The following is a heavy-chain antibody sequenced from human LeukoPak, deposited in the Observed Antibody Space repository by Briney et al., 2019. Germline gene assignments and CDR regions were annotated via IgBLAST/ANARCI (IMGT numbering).Heavy chain of an antibody. D-gene: IGHD3-22*01. CDR2: MNPNSDNT. Sequence: ASVKVSCKASGYSFTSYDINWVRQATGQGLEWMGWMNPNSDNTGYAQKFQGRVTMTRNTSINTAYMELSSLRSDDTAVYYCASSTDSSGPWGQGTLVTVSS. J-gene: IGHJ5*02. CDR1: GYSFTSYD. CDR3: ASSTDSSGP. V-gene: IGHV1-8*01.